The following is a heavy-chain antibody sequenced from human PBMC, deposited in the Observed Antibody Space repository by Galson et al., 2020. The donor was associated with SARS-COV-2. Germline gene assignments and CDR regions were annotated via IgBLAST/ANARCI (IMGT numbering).Heavy chain of an antibody. D-gene: IGHD4-17*01. Sequence: ETSETLSLTCTVSGGSISSYYWSWIRPPPGQGPEWIGYIYYSGSTNYNPSLKSRVTISVDTSKNQFSLKLSSVTAADTAVYYCARAPPNYGGNRHWYFDLWGRGTLVTVSS. J-gene: IGHJ2*01. CDR3: ARAPPNYGGNRHWYFDL. CDR2: IYYSGST. CDR1: GGSISSYY. V-gene: IGHV4-59*01.